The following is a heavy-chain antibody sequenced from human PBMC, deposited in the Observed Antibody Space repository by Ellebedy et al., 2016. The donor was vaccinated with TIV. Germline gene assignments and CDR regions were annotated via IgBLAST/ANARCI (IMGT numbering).Heavy chain of an antibody. CDR2: IPYDGSYE. Sequence: GESLKISCAASGVTFSNYAMHWVRQTPGKRLGWVAIIPYDGSYENYADSVKGRFTISRDNSKNTLDLQMTSLRAEDTAVYYCAKGYGSGSFIFDFWGKGILVTVSS. D-gene: IGHD3-10*01. V-gene: IGHV3-30*02. CDR1: GVTFSNYA. CDR3: AKGYGSGSFIFDF. J-gene: IGHJ4*02.